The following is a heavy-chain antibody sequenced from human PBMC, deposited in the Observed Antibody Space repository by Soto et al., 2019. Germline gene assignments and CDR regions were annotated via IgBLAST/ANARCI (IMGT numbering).Heavy chain of an antibody. J-gene: IGHJ4*02. D-gene: IGHD6-19*01. CDR1: GGSISSSSYY. Sequence: PSETLSLTCTVSGGSISSSSYYWGWIRQPPGKGLEWIGCMYYSGSTYYNPSLKSRVTIAVDTSKNQFSLNLSSVSAADTAVYYCIGNRNNRVWYKYWGQGTLVTVSS. CDR2: MYYSGST. V-gene: IGHV4-39*01. CDR3: IGNRNNRVWYKY.